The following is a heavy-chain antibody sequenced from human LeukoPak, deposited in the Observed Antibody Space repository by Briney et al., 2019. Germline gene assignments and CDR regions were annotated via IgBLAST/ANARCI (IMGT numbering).Heavy chain of an antibody. J-gene: IGHJ4*02. D-gene: IGHD1-14*01. Sequence: PSETLSLTCTVYGGSFSSHYWAWIRQPPGKGLEWIGEINPAGGTNYNPSLKSRVTMSIGTSKNHFSLKLSSVTAADTAVYYCVTRTDWGQGTLVTVSS. CDR3: VTRTD. CDR2: INPAGGT. V-gene: IGHV4-34*01. CDR1: GGSFSSHY.